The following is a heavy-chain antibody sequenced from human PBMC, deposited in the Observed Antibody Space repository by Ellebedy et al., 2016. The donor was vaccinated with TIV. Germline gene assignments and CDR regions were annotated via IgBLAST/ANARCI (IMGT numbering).Heavy chain of an antibody. CDR1: GGSISSGSYY. CDR2: IYTSGST. J-gene: IGHJ4*02. Sequence: SETLSLTXTVSGGSISSGSYYWSWIRQPAGKGLEWIGRIYTSGSTNYNPSLKSRVTMSVDTSKNQFSLKLSSVTAADTAVYYCASLYGDLPSYYFDYWGQGTLVTVSS. V-gene: IGHV4-61*02. D-gene: IGHD4-17*01. CDR3: ASLYGDLPSYYFDY.